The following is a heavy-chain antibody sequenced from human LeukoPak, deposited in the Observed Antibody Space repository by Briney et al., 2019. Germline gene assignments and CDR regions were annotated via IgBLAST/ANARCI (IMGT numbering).Heavy chain of an antibody. CDR2: IYYSGST. D-gene: IGHD3-16*01. J-gene: IGHJ6*02. CDR3: ARQDGVYYYYGMDV. V-gene: IGHV4-59*08. CDR1: GGSISSYY. Sequence: PSETLSLTCTVSGGSISSYYWSWIRQPPGKGLEWIGYIYYSGSTNYNPSLKSRVTISVDTSKNQFSLKLSSVTAADTAVYYCARQDGVYYYYGMDVWGQGTTVTVSS.